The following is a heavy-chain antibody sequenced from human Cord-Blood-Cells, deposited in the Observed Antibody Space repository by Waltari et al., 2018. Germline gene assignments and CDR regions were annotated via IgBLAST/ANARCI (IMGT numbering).Heavy chain of an antibody. CDR1: GFTFSSYS. J-gene: IGHJ4*02. Sequence: EVQLVESGGGLVQPGGSLRLSCAASGFTFSSYSMNWVRQAPGKGLEWVSYISSSSSTIYYADSVKGRFTISRDNAKNSLYLQMNSLRDEDTAVYYCARDLVGYCSSTSCYEGDSYFDYWGQGTLVTVSS. V-gene: IGHV3-48*02. CDR2: ISSSSSTI. D-gene: IGHD2-2*01. CDR3: ARDLVGYCSSTSCYEGDSYFDY.